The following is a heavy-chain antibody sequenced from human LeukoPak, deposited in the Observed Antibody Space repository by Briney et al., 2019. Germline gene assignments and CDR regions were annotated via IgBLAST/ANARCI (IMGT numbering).Heavy chain of an antibody. Sequence: SETLSLTCTVSGGSISGYYWSWIRQPPGKGLEWIGFIYYSGSTSYNPSLKSRVTISVDTSKNQFSLNLSSVTASETAVYYCARHRGYVGAFDVWGRGTMVTVSS. V-gene: IGHV4-59*08. D-gene: IGHD3-22*01. CDR1: GGSISGYY. J-gene: IGHJ3*01. CDR2: IYYSGST. CDR3: ARHRGYVGAFDV.